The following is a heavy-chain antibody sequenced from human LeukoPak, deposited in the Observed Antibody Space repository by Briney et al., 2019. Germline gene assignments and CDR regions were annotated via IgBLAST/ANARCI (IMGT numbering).Heavy chain of an antibody. D-gene: IGHD2-15*01. V-gene: IGHV3-74*01. CDR3: ARSCDY. J-gene: IGHJ4*02. CDR2: INSDGDNI. Sequence: GGSLILSCAASGFTFSSYWVHWVRQAPGKGLVWVSRINSDGDNIRYADAVKGRFTIYRDNAKNTLYLQMNSLRVEDTAVYYCARSCDYWGQGTLGTVSS. CDR1: GFTFSSYW.